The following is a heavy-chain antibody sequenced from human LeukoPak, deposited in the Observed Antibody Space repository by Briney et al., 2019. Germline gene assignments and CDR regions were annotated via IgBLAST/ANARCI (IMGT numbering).Heavy chain of an antibody. D-gene: IGHD1-26*01. J-gene: IGHJ6*02. CDR2: INKDCSAT. CDR3: ATWAFYHSLDV. Sequence: PGGSLRLSCEASGFTFDAYAMHWVRHAPGKGLEWVSLINKDCSATYYADSVKGRFTISRDNSKNSLYLQMNSLRSEDTALYYCATWAFYHSLDVWGQGTTVTVSS. CDR1: GFTFDAYA. V-gene: IGHV3-43*02.